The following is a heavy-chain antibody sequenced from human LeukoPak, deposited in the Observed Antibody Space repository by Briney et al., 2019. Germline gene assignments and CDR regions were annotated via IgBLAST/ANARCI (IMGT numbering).Heavy chain of an antibody. CDR1: GYTFTNYA. CDR3: ARDSYYYDSSSRTFDY. J-gene: IGHJ4*02. D-gene: IGHD3-22*01. Sequence: ASVEVSCKASGYTFTNYAINWVRQAPGQGLEWMGWINTNTGNPTYAQGFTGRFVFSLDTSVSTAYLQISSLKAEDTAVYYCARDSYYYDSSSRTFDYWGQGTLVTVSS. CDR2: INTNTGNP. V-gene: IGHV7-4-1*02.